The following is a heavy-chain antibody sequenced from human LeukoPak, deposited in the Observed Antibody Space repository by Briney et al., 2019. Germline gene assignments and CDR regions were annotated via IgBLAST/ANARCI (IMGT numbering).Heavy chain of an antibody. V-gene: IGHV1-2*02. CDR3: GRDRHWNQGNFDY. Sequence: ASVKVSCKAFVYTITGYYIHWVRQAPGQGLDWMGWINPNNGGTNSAQKFQGRVTMTRDTSIGTAYMELNRLTYDDTAVYYCGRDRHWNQGNFDYWGQGTLVTVSS. CDR2: INPNNGGT. J-gene: IGHJ4*02. CDR1: VYTITGYY. D-gene: IGHD1-1*01.